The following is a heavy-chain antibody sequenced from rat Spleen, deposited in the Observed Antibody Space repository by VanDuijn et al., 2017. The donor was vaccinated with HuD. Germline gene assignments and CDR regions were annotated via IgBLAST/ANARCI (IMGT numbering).Heavy chain of an antibody. D-gene: IGHD1-7*01. CDR2: INKDSSIK. J-gene: IGHJ2*01. CDR3: ARGPSYGSDRDYFDY. CDR1: GFNFNDYW. V-gene: IGHV4-2*01. Sequence: EVKLVESGGGLVQPGRSLKLSCVASGFNFNDYWMGWVRQAPGKGLEWIGEINKDSSIKKYNPSLKDKFSISRDNAQNTQYLQMSKMGSEDTAIYYCARGPSYGSDRDYFDYWGQGVMVTVSS.